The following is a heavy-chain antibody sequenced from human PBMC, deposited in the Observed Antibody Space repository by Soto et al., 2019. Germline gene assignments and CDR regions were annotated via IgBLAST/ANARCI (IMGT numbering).Heavy chain of an antibody. J-gene: IGHJ4*02. D-gene: IGHD6-13*01. V-gene: IGHV3-23*01. CDR3: ATSRPTSSWYFDY. Sequence: GGSLRLSCAASGFTFSSYARSWVRQAPGKGLEWVSAISGSGGSTYYADSVKGRFIISRDNSKNTLYLQMNSLRAEDTAVYYCATSRPTSSWYFDYWGQGTLVTVSS. CDR2: ISGSGGST. CDR1: GFTFSSYA.